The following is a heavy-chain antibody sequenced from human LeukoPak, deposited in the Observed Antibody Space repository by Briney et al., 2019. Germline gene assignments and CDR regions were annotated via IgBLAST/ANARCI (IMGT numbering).Heavy chain of an antibody. J-gene: IGHJ4*02. CDR1: GYTVTGYY. D-gene: IGHD3-22*01. CDR2: INPNSGGT. Sequence: ASVKVSCKASGYTVTGYYMHWVRQAPGQGLEWMGWINPNSGGTNYAQKFQGRVTMTRDTSISTVYMELSRLRSDDTAVYYCARDERYDSSGYPFDSWGQGTLVTVSS. CDR3: ARDERYDSSGYPFDS. V-gene: IGHV1-2*02.